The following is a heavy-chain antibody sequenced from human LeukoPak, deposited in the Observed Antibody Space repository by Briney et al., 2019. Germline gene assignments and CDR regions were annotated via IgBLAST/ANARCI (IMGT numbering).Heavy chain of an antibody. D-gene: IGHD3-22*01. CDR1: GFTFRDHY. CDR2: ISSSGSTT. CDR3: ARGGTYYYYFDF. Sequence: GGSLRLSCAASGFTFRDHYMSWIRQAPGKGLEWVSHISSSGSTTFYADSVKGRFTISRDSAKYSLFLQMNSLRAEDTAVYYCARGGTYYYYFDFWGQGTLVTVAS. V-gene: IGHV3-11*01. J-gene: IGHJ4*02.